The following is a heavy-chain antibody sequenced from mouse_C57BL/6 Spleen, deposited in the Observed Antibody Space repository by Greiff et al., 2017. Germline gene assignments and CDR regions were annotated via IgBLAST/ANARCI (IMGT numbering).Heavy chain of an antibody. V-gene: IGHV1-43*01. CDR1: GYSFTGYY. D-gene: IGHD2-1*01. CDR2: INPSTGGT. J-gene: IGHJ3*01. Sequence: EVQLQQSGPELVKPGASVKISCKASGYSFTGYYMHWVKQSSEKSLEWIGEINPSTGGTSYNQKFKGKATLTVDKSSSTAYMQLKSLTSEDSAVYYCFIYYGNYGFAYWGQGTLVTVSA. CDR3: FIYYGNYGFAY.